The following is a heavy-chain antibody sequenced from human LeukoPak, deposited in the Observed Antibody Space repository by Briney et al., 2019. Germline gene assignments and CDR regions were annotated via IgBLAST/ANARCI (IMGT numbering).Heavy chain of an antibody. J-gene: IGHJ6*03. CDR3: ARLPSTVVYYMDV. V-gene: IGHV3-48*04. CDR1: GFTFSSYG. D-gene: IGHD4-11*01. Sequence: GGSLRLSCAASGFTFSSYGMNWVRQAPEKGLEWVLYISSSSSTIYYADSVKGRFTISRDNAKNSLYLQMNSLRAEDTAVYYCARLPSTVVYYMDVWGKGTTVTVSS. CDR2: ISSSSSTI.